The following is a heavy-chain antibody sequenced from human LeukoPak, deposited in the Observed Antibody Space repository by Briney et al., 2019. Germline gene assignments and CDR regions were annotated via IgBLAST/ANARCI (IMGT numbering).Heavy chain of an antibody. CDR1: GFTFSNYS. CDR2: ISSSRSYI. Sequence: GGSLRLSCAVSGFTFSNYSMNWVRQAPGKGLEWVSCISSSRSYIYYADSVKGRFTISRDNAKNTLYLQMNSLRAEDTAVYYCARVLGSSWYDAFDIWGQGTMVTVSS. D-gene: IGHD6-13*01. V-gene: IGHV3-21*01. CDR3: ARVLGSSWYDAFDI. J-gene: IGHJ3*02.